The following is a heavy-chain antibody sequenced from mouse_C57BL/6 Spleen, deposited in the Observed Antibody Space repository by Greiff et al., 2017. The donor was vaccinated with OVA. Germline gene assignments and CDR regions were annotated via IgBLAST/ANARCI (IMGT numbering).Heavy chain of an antibody. J-gene: IGHJ3*01. CDR2: IDPANGNT. CDR3: GNGGYGGFAY. D-gene: IGHD1-1*02. V-gene: IGHV14-3*01. Sequence: EVQLQQSVAELVRPGASVKLSCKASGFNIKNTYMHWVKQRPEQGLEWIGRIDPANGNTKYDPKFTGKATITADTSSYTAYLQLSSLPSEDAAVDYCGNGGYGGFAYWGKVILVTV. CDR1: GFNIKNTY.